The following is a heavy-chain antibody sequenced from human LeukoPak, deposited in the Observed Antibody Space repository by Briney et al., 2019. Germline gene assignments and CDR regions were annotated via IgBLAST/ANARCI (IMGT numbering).Heavy chain of an antibody. CDR2: ISSTGSTV. D-gene: IGHD2-15*01. J-gene: IGHJ6*04. CDR3: TKETPQMDV. V-gene: IGHV3-48*03. CDR1: GFTFSIYE. Sequence: GGSLRLSCAASGFTFSIYEMNWVRQAPGQGLEWVAYISSTGSTVHYAGSVKGRFTISRDNAKNSLYLQMNRLRAEDTAVYYCTKETPQMDVWGKGTTVTVSS.